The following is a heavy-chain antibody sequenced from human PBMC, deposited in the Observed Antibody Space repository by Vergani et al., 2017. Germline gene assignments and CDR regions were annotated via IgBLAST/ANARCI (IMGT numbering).Heavy chain of an antibody. CDR2: IYPGDSDT. CDR3: ARQNPWGVPAAPFDY. V-gene: IGHV4-34*01. J-gene: IGHJ4*02. D-gene: IGHD2-2*01. Sequence: QVQLQQWGAGLLKPSETLSLTCAVYGGSFSGYYWSWIRQPPGKGLEWMGIIYPGDSDTRYSPSFQGQVTISADKSISTAYLQWSSLKASDTAMYYCARQNPWGVPAAPFDYWGQGTLVTVSS. CDR1: GGSFSGYY.